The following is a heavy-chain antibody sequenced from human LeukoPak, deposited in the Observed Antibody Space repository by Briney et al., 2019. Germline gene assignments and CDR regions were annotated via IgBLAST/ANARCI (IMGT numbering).Heavy chain of an antibody. Sequence: SETLSLTCAVYGGSFSGYYWSWIRQPPGKGLEWIGEINHSGSTNYNPSLKSRVTISVDTSKNQFSLKLSSVTAADTAVYYCARAPWSGSYYPYWGQGTLVTVSS. CDR2: INHSGST. D-gene: IGHD1-26*01. V-gene: IGHV4-34*01. CDR1: GGSFSGYY. CDR3: ARAPWSGSYYPY. J-gene: IGHJ4*02.